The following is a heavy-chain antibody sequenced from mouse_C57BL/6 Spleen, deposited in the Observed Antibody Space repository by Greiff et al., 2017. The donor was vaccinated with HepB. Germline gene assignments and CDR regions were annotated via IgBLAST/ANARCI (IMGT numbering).Heavy chain of an antibody. CDR2: IDPENGDT. CDR1: GFNIKDDY. CDR3: TTGARSYFDY. V-gene: IGHV14-4*01. Sequence: EVQLQQSGAELVRPGASVKLSCTASGFNIKDDYMHWVKQRPEQGLEWIGWIDPENGDTEYASKFQGKATITADTSSNTAYLQLSSLTSEDTAVYYCTTGARSYFDYWGQGTTLTVSS. J-gene: IGHJ2*01.